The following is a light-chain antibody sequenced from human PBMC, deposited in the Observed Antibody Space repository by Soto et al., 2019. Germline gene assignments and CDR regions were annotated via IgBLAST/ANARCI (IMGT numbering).Light chain of an antibody. V-gene: IGLV7-46*01. Sequence: QAVVTQEPSLTVSPGGTVTLTCGSSTGAVTGGHYTYWFQQKSGQAPRTLIYDTSDKLSWTPARFSGSLLGGKAALTLSGAQPEDEAEYYCLVSYSGVGVFGGGTKLTVL. J-gene: IGLJ3*02. CDR1: TGAVTGGHY. CDR3: LVSYSGVGV. CDR2: DTS.